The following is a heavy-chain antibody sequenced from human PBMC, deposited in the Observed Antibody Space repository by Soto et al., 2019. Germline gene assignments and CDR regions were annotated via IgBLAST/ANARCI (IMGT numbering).Heavy chain of an antibody. D-gene: IGHD3-3*01. J-gene: IGHJ6*03. CDR2: INHSGST. CDR1: GGSFSGYY. CDR3: ARGRTYYDFWSGYPRTKKTPHYYMDV. V-gene: IGHV4-34*01. Sequence: SETLSLTCAVYGGSFSGYYWSWIRQPPGKGLEWIGEINHSGSTNYNPSLKSRVTISVDTSKNQFCLKLSSVTAADTAVYYCARGRTYYDFWSGYPRTKKTPHYYMDVWGKGTTVTVSS.